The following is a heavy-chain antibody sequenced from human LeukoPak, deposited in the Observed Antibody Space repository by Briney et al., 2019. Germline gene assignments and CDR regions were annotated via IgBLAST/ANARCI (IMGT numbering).Heavy chain of an antibody. CDR3: ARTSYHYYMDV. J-gene: IGHJ6*03. Sequence: SETLSLTCTVSGGSISSYYWSWIRQPPGKGLEWIGYIYYSGTTNYNPSLKSRVTISLDTSKNQFSLKLSSVTAADTAVYYCARTSYHYYMDVWDKGTTVTVSS. CDR2: IYYSGTT. V-gene: IGHV4-59*01. CDR1: GGSISSYY.